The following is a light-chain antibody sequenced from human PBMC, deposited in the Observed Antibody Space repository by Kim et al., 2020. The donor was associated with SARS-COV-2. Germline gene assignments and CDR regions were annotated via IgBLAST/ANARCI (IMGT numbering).Light chain of an antibody. CDR3: QQYKNWPPLT. CDR2: DAS. CDR1: QSVGRD. V-gene: IGKV3-15*01. J-gene: IGKJ4*01. Sequence: EIVMTQSPVTLSVSPGERATLFCRASQSVGRDVAWYHHKPGQAPRLLIFDASTRATGVPARFSGSGSGTEFSLTITSLQSEDFAVYYCQQYKNWPPLTFGGGTKVEIK.